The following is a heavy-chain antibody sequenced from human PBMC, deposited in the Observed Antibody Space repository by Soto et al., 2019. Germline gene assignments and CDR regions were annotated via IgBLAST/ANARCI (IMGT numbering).Heavy chain of an antibody. Sequence: QVQLVQSGAEVKKPGASVKVSCKASGYTFTGYYMHWVRQAPGQGLEWMGWINPNSGGTNYAQKFQGWVTMTRDTSISTAYMELSRLRSYDTAVYYWARARWNEERYYGMDVWGQGTTVTVSS. CDR3: ARARWNEERYYGMDV. CDR1: GYTFTGYY. V-gene: IGHV1-2*04. J-gene: IGHJ6*02. D-gene: IGHD1-1*01. CDR2: INPNSGGT.